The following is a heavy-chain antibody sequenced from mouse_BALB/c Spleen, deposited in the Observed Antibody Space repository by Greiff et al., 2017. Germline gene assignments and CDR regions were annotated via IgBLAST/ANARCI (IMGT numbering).Heavy chain of an antibody. D-gene: IGHD1-1*01. J-gene: IGHJ2*01. CDR1: GYSITSDYA. CDR2: ISYSGST. CDR3: ARAVGWDYFDY. V-gene: IGHV3-2*02. Sequence: EVKLMESGPGLVKPSQSLSLTCTVTGYSITSDYAWNWIRQFPGNKLEWMGYISYSGSTSYNPSLKSRISITRDTSKNQFFLQLNSVTTEDTATYYCARAVGWDYFDYWGQGTTLTVSS.